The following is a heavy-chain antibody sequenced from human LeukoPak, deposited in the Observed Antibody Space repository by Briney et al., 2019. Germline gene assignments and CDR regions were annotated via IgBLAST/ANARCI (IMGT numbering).Heavy chain of an antibody. CDR2: TYYRSKWYN. J-gene: IGHJ3*02. D-gene: IGHD3-22*01. CDR1: GDSVSSNSAA. V-gene: IGHV6-1*01. Sequence: SQTLSLTCAISGDSVSSNSAAWNWIRQSPSRRLEWLGRTYYRSKWYNDYAVSVKSRIAINPDTSKNQFSLQLNSVTPEDTAVYFCARTSYYDSSGSYRDAFDIWGQGTVVSVSS. CDR3: ARTSYYDSSGSYRDAFDI.